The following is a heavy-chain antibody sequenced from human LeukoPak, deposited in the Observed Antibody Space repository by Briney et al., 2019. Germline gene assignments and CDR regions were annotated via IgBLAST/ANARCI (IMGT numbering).Heavy chain of an antibody. Sequence: ASVRVSFKASGYTVVGYYIHWVRQAPGQGLEWMGRINPRDGETSFAQKFQGRVTMTSDMSISTAYMELSGLRYDDTAVYYCGRDWELRFHQGGLDYWGQGALVTVSS. D-gene: IGHD3-3*01. CDR3: GRDWELRFHQGGLDY. J-gene: IGHJ4*02. V-gene: IGHV1-2*06. CDR1: GYTVVGYY. CDR2: INPRDGET.